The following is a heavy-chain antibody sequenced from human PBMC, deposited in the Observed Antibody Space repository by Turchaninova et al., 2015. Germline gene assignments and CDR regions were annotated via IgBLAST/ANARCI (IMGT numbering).Heavy chain of an antibody. D-gene: IGHD2-15*01. CDR2: IYHRGST. CDR3: ARLLQGGYCSGGSCPQYYYMDV. J-gene: IGHJ6*03. CDR1: SITSDYH. V-gene: IGHV4-38-2*01. Sequence: SITSDYHWGWIRQPPGKGLEWVGSIYHRGSTYYNPSLKSRVPISVDTSKNQFSLKLNSVSATDPDVYYCARLLQGGYCSGGSCPQYYYMDVWGKGATVTVSS.